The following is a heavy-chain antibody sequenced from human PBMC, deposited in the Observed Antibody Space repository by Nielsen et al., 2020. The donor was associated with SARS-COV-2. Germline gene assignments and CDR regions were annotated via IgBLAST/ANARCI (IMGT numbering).Heavy chain of an antibody. D-gene: IGHD5-24*01. CDR1: GYTFTTYG. CDR2: ISTYNGNA. J-gene: IGHJ4*02. Sequence: ASVKVSCKTSGYTFTTYGISWVRQAPGQGLEWMGWISTYNGNADYAQKFQGRVTITRDTSASTAYMELSSLRSEDTAVYYCARDRWGGYNPPGYWGQGTLVTVSS. V-gene: IGHV1-18*01. CDR3: ARDRWGGYNPPGY.